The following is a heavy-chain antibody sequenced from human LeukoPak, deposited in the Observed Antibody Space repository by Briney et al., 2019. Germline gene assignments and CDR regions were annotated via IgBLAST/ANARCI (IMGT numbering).Heavy chain of an antibody. CDR3: ARVLRYCSGGNCYSGGLGYMDV. V-gene: IGHV3-11*01. Sequence: VKPGGSLRLSCAASGFTFSDYNMRWIRPAPGKGLEWVSSISRSGSTKYYADSVKGRFTISRDNAKNSLFLQMNSLRAEDTAVYYCARVLRYCSGGNCYSGGLGYMDVWGKGTTVTISS. D-gene: IGHD2-15*01. J-gene: IGHJ6*03. CDR1: GFTFSDYN. CDR2: ISRSGSTK.